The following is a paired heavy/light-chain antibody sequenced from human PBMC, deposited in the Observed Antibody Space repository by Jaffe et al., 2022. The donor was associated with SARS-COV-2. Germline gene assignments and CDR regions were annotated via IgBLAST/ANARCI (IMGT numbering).Light chain of an antibody. Sequence: QSVLTQPPSVSGAPGQRVTISCTGSSSNIGAGYDVHWYQQLPGTAPKLLIYGNSNRPSGVPDRFSGSKSGTSASLAITGLQAEDEADYYCQSYDSSLSASLVFGGGTKLTVL. J-gene: IGLJ2*01. CDR1: SSNIGAGYD. CDR3: QSYDSSLSASLV. CDR2: GNS. V-gene: IGLV1-40*01.
Heavy chain of an antibody. Sequence: QITLKESGPTLVKPTQTLTLTCTFSGFSLSTSGVGVGWIRQPPGKALEWLALIYWNDDKRYSPSLKSRLTITKDTSKNQVVLTMTNMDPVDTATYYCAHSRYDFWSGLTASNHNWYFDLWGRGTLVTVSS. CDR1: GFSLSTSGVG. D-gene: IGHD3-3*01. CDR2: IYWNDDK. CDR3: AHSRYDFWSGLTASNHNWYFDL. V-gene: IGHV2-5*01. J-gene: IGHJ2*01.